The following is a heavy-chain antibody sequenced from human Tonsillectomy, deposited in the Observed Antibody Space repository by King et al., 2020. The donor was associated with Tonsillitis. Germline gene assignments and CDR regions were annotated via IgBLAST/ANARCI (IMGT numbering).Heavy chain of an antibody. V-gene: IGHV3-33*08. J-gene: IGHJ6*03. CDR1: GFTFSGYG. D-gene: IGHD6-6*01. CDR3: ARWAGAARYYMDV. Sequence: VQLVESGGGVVQPGRSLRLSCAASGFTFSGYGMHWVRQAPGKGLEWVAGLWYDGSNENYADSVKGRFTISRDNSKNTLNLQLTSLRAEDAAVYYCARWAGAARYYMDVWDKGTTVTVSS. CDR2: LWYDGSNE.